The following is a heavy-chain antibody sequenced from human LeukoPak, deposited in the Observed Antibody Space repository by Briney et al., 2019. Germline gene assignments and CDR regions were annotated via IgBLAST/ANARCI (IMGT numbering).Heavy chain of an antibody. J-gene: IGHJ4*02. Sequence: GGSLRLSCTASGFTIGDYAMSWFRQTPGKGLAWVGFIRSKAYRGTTEYAASVKGRITISRDDSKSIAYLQMNSLKNEATAVYYFTRGPMATGESIDYWGQGTLVTVSP. CDR3: TRGPMATGESIDY. V-gene: IGHV3-49*03. CDR2: IRSKAYRGTT. CDR1: GFTIGDYA. D-gene: IGHD5-24*01.